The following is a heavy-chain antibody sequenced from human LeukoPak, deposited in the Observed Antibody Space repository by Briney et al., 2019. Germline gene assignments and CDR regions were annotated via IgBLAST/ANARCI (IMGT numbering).Heavy chain of an antibody. CDR3: ARRVYYDSPFDY. J-gene: IGHJ4*02. D-gene: IGHD3-22*01. V-gene: IGHV4-39*01. CDR2: IYYSGST. CDR1: GGSISSSTYY. Sequence: SETLSLTCTVSGGSISSSTYYWGWIRQPPGKGLEWIGSIYYSGSTYYDPSLKSRVTISVDTSKNQFSLELSSVTAADTAVYYCARRVYYDSPFDYWGQGTLVIVSS.